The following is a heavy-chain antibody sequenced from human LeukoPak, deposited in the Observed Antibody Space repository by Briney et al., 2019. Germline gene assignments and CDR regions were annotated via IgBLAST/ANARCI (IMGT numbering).Heavy chain of an antibody. CDR3: AKGSGSYEDLNYFDY. D-gene: IGHD6-19*01. V-gene: IGHV3-9*01. CDR2: ISWDSGSI. CDR1: GFTFDDYA. Sequence: GRSLRLSCAAAGFTFDDYAMHWVRQAPGKGLEWVSGISWDSGSIGYADSVKGRFTISRDHAKNSLYLQMNSLRAEDTALYYCAKGSGSYEDLNYFDYWGQGTLVTVSS. J-gene: IGHJ4*02.